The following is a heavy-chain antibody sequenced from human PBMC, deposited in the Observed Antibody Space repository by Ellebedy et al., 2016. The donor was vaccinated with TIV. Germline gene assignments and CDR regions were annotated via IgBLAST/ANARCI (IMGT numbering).Heavy chain of an antibody. CDR3: ARRSSHFYGSGSYSDY. CDR1: GYSFTNYW. D-gene: IGHD3-10*01. J-gene: IGHJ4*02. CDR2: IDPSDSYP. V-gene: IGHV5-10-1*01. Sequence: GESLKISCQGSGYSFTNYWINWVRQVPGKGLEWMGRIDPSDSYPNYRPSFQGHVTFSLDKSINTAYLEWNSLKASDTAMYYCARRSSHFYGSGSYSDYWGQGTLVTVSS.